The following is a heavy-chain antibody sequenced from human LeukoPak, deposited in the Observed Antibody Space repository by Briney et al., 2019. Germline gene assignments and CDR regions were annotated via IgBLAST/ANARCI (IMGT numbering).Heavy chain of an antibody. V-gene: IGHV3-48*01. J-gene: IGHJ3*02. CDR1: GFTFSSYS. Sequence: GGSLRLSCAASGFTFSSYSMNWVRQAPGKGLEWVSYISSSSTIYYADSVKGRFTISRDNAKNSLYLQMNSLRAEDTAVYYCASTDYYDSSGYFVNAFDIWGQGTMVTVSS. CDR3: ASTDYYDSSGYFVNAFDI. D-gene: IGHD3-22*01. CDR2: ISSSSTI.